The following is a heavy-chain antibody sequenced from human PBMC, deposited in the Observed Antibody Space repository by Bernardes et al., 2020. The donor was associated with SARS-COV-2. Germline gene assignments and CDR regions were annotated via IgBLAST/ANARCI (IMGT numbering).Heavy chain of an antibody. CDR1: GYTFTGYY. CDR2: INPNSGGT. J-gene: IGHJ4*02. D-gene: IGHD4-17*01. CDR3: SRVDYGGNSPSFDY. Sequence: ASVKVPCKASGYTFTGYYMHWVRQAPGQGLEWMGWINPNSGGTYYAQKFQGRVTMTRDTSISTAYMELSRLRSDDTAVYYCSRVDYGGNSPSFDYWGQGTLVTISS. V-gene: IGHV1-2*02.